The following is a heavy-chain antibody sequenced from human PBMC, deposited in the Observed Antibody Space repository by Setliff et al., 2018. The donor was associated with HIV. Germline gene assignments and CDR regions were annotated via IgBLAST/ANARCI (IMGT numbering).Heavy chain of an antibody. CDR1: GYTFTSYY. CDR2: INPSGGST. J-gene: IGHJ4*02. D-gene: IGHD6-6*01. V-gene: IGHV1-46*01. CDR3: ARVARRGYFDY. Sequence: GASVKVSCKASGYTFTSYYMHWVRRAPGQGLEWMGIINPSGGSTSYAQKFQGRVTMTRDTSTSTVYMELSSLRSEDTAVYYCARVARRGYFDYWGQGTLVTVSS.